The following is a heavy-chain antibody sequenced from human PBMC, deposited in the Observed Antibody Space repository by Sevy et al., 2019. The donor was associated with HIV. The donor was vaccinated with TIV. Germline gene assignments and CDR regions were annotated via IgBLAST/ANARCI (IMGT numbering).Heavy chain of an antibody. CDR2: ISYDGSNK. D-gene: IGHD1-20*01. V-gene: IGHV3-30-3*01. J-gene: IGHJ4*02. CDR3: ATDPRITGTTNHFDS. Sequence: GGSLRLSCAASGFTFSSYAMYWVRQAPGMGLEWVAVISYDGSNKYYVDSVKGRFTISRDNSKSTLFLQMNSLRAEDTAVYYCATDPRITGTTNHFDSWGQGTLVTVSS. CDR1: GFTFSSYA.